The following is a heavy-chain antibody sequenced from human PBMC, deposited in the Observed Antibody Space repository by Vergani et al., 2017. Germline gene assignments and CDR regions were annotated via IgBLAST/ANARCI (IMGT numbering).Heavy chain of an antibody. CDR3: VKDHPVFDE. V-gene: IGHV3-33*06. CDR1: GFTFNQYG. Sequence: QVQLVESGGGVVQPGRSLRLSCAASGFTFNQYGMHWVRQAPGKGLEWVAVTWDDGNNKQYADSVRGRFTISRDISKNTLYLEMNSLSAEDTALYHCVKDHPVFDEWGRGTLVSVS. J-gene: IGHJ4*02. CDR2: TWDDGNNK.